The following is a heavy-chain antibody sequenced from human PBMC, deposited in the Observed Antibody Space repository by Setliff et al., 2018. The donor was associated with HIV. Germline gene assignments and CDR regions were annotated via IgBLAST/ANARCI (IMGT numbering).Heavy chain of an antibody. J-gene: IGHJ6*03. Sequence: SVKVSCKSSGGTFSNYAFSWVRQAPAQGLEWVGGVIPIFDKTTYAQKFQGRVTITADEATNTVFMELSNLRSDNTAVYYCARDRPHQHYFELYSFYYMELWGKGTTVTVSS. CDR1: GGTFSNYA. CDR3: ARDRPHQHYFELYSFYYMEL. CDR2: VIPIFDKT. V-gene: IGHV1-69*13. D-gene: IGHD3-10*01.